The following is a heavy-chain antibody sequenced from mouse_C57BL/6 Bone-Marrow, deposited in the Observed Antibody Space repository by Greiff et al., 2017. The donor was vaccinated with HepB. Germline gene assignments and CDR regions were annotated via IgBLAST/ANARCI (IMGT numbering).Heavy chain of an antibody. Sequence: EVQLQQSGPELVKPGASVKISCKASGYSFTGYYMNWVKQSPEKSLEWIGEINPSTGGTTYNQKFKAKATLTVDKSSSTAYMQLKSLTSEDSAVYYCARWGGGYYFDYWGQGTTLTVSS. CDR3: ARWGGGYYFDY. J-gene: IGHJ2*01. V-gene: IGHV1-42*01. CDR1: GYSFTGYY. CDR2: INPSTGGT.